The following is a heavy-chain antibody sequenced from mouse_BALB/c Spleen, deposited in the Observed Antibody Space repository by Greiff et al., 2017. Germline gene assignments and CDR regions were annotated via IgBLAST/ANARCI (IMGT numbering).Heavy chain of an antibody. D-gene: IGHD2-4*01. V-gene: IGHV2-9-2*01. Sequence: QVQLQESGPGLVAPSQSLSITCTVSGFSLTSYDISWIRQPPGKGLEWLGVIWTGGGTNYNSAFMSRLSISKDNSKSQVFLKMNSLQTDDTAIYYCVRGGLRKAMDYWGQGTSVTVSS. CDR1: GFSLTSYD. CDR3: VRGGLRKAMDY. CDR2: IWTGGGT. J-gene: IGHJ4*01.